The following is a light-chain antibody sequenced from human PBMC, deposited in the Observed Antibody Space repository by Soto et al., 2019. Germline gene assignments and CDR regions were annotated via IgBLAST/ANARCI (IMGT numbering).Light chain of an antibody. CDR3: QQYNNWPPLT. J-gene: IGKJ4*01. CDR1: QSVSSN. Sequence: EIVMTQSPATLSVSPGERATLSCRASQSVSSNLAWYQQKPGQAPRLLIYGASTRATGIPARFSGSGSGREFTLTISSLQSEDFAVYYCQQYNNWPPLTFGGGTKVENK. V-gene: IGKV3-15*01. CDR2: GAS.